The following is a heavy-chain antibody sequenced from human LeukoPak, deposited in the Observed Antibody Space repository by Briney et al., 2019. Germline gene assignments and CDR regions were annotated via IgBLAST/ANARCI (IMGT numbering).Heavy chain of an antibody. CDR1: GFTFSSYA. V-gene: IGHV3-23*01. CDR2: IRGGGAGT. D-gene: IGHD5-18*01. J-gene: IGHJ4*02. CDR3: AKAVDRAMVTGDYFDY. Sequence: GGSLRLSCAASGFTFSSYAMNWVRQAPGKELEWVSFIRGGGAGTRYADPVKGRFTISRDNSKNTLYLQMNSLRAEDTAVYYCAKAVDRAMVTGDYFDYWGQGTLVTVSS.